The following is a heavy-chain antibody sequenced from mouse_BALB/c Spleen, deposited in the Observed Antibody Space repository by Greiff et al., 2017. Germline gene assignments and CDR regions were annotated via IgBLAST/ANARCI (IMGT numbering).Heavy chain of an antibody. J-gene: IGHJ3*01. V-gene: IGHV5-9-4*01. CDR2: ISSGGSYT. CDR1: GFTFSSYA. CDR3: ARADYGSSWFAY. Sequence: DVHLVESGGGLVKPGGSLKLSCAASGFTFSSYAMSWVRQSPEKRLEWVAEISSGGSYTYYPDTVTGRFTISRDNAKNTLYLEMSSLRSEDTAMYYCARADYGSSWFAYWGQGTLVTVSA. D-gene: IGHD1-1*01.